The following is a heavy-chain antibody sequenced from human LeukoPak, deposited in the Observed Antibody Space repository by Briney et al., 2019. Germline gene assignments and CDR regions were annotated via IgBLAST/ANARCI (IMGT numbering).Heavy chain of an antibody. Sequence: ASVKVSCKVSGYTLTELSMHWVRQAPGKGLEWMGGFDPEDGETIYAQKFQGRVTMTEDTSTDTAYMELSSLRSEDTAVYYCATGLIYSNYVPNYYYNGMDVWGQGTTVTVSS. D-gene: IGHD4-11*01. V-gene: IGHV1-24*01. CDR3: ATGLIYSNYVPNYYYNGMDV. CDR2: FDPEDGET. CDR1: GYTLTELS. J-gene: IGHJ6*02.